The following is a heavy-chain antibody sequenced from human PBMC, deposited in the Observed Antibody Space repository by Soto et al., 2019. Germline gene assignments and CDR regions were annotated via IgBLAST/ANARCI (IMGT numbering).Heavy chain of an antibody. J-gene: IGHJ2*01. CDR1: GGSFSGFY. CDR3: ARMAGPWYFDL. CDR2: INHTGNS. Sequence: SETLSLTCAVHGGSFSGFYWTWIRQPPGKGLEWTGEINHTGNSNYNPPLKSRVTMSLDTSRNQFSLSLNSVTAADTAVYYCARMAGPWYFDLWGRGTLVTVSS. V-gene: IGHV4-34*01.